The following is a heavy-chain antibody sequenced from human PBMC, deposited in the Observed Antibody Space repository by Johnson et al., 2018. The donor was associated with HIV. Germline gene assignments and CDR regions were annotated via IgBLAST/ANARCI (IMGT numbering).Heavy chain of an antibody. CDR3: TTDLGHYYDSSGYYYGAFDI. J-gene: IGHJ3*02. V-gene: IGHV3-15*01. Sequence: VQLVESGGGLVKPGGSLRLSCAASGFTFSNAWMSWVRQAPGKGLEWVGRIKSKTDGGTTDYAAPVKGRFTISRDDSKNTLYLQMNSLKTEDTAVYYCTTDLGHYYDSSGYYYGAFDIWGQGTMVTVSS. D-gene: IGHD3-22*01. CDR1: GFTFSNAW. CDR2: IKSKTDGGTT.